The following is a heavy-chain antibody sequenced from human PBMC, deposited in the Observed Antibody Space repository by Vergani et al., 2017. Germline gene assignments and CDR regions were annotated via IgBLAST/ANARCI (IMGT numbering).Heavy chain of an antibody. CDR2: IDRNYGVK. D-gene: IGHD3-16*01. J-gene: IGHJ2*01. V-gene: IGHV3-9*01. CDR1: GFTFQAFA. CDR3: VKDNDYDADGPFDL. Sequence: VEAGGGLVQPGGSLRLSCTASGFTFQAFAFHWVRQVSGRGLEWVSGIDRNYGVKNGNSFGGRFSISRDNAKKAVFLQMNNLRHEDTAIYFCVKDNDYDADGPFDLWGRGTLVTVSS.